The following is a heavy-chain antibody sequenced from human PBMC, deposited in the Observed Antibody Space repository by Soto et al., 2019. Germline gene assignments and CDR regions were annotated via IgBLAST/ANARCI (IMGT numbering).Heavy chain of an antibody. Sequence: GGSLRLSCAASGFTFSSYTMHWVRQAPGKGLEWVAVMSYDGSTKYYADSVKGRFTISRDNSKNTLYLQVNSLRAEDTAVYYCARATDYRENYYYYYGLDVWGQGTTVTVSS. D-gene: IGHD4-4*01. CDR3: ARATDYRENYYYYYGLDV. CDR1: GFTFSSYT. V-gene: IGHV3-30-3*01. CDR2: MSYDGSTK. J-gene: IGHJ6*02.